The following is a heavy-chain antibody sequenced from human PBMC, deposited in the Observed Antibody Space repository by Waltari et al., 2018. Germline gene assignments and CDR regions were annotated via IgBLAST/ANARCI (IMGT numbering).Heavy chain of an antibody. CDR1: GYTFTGYY. V-gene: IGHV1-2*02. D-gene: IGHD1-26*01. CDR3: AREGGVGATTFDY. Sequence: QVQLVQSGAEVKKPGASVKVSCKASGYTFTGYYMHWVRRARGQRLEWMGCFNRTRGGTTKAKSFQGRVPTTRDTSLSTAYLELGRLRSNDTSVYYCAREGGVGATTFDYWGQGTLVTVSS. J-gene: IGHJ4*02. CDR2: FNRTRGGT.